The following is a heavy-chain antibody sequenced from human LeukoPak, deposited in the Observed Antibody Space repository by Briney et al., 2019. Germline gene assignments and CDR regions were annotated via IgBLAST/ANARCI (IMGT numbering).Heavy chain of an antibody. CDR1: GYSFTSYW. V-gene: IGHV5-51*01. J-gene: IGHJ4*02. CDR2: IYPGDSDT. Sequence: GESLKISCKGSGYSFTSYWIGWVRQMPGKGLEWMGTIYPGDSDTRYNPSFQGQVTISADKSINTAYLQWSSLKASDTAMYFCARHFYDISEGFDYWGQGTLVTVSS. CDR3: ARHFYDISEGFDY. D-gene: IGHD3-9*01.